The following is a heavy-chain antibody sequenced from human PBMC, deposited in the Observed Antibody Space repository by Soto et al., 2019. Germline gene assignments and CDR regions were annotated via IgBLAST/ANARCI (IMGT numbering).Heavy chain of an antibody. CDR1: GYTFANYG. J-gene: IGHJ4*02. D-gene: IGHD6-13*01. Sequence: QVQLVQSGAEVKKPGASVKVSCKASGYTFANYGISWVRQAPGQGLEWMGWISTYNGNTKFAQKLQGRVTMTTDTSTSTAHMELRSLRSDDTAVYYCARDANLGPIAADYCGQGTLVTVSS. V-gene: IGHV1-18*01. CDR2: ISTYNGNT. CDR3: ARDANLGPIAADY.